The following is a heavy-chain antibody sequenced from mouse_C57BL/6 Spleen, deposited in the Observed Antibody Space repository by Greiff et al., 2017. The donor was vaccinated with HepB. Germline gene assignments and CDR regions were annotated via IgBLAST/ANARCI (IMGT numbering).Heavy chain of an antibody. V-gene: IGHV1-52*01. Sequence: QVQLQQPGAELVRPGSSVKLSCKASGYTFTSYWMHWVKQRPIRGLEWIGNIDPSDSETHYNQKFKDKATLTVDKSSSTAYMQLSSLTSEDSAVYYCARSGDYYAMDYWGQGTSVTVSS. CDR3: ARSGDYYAMDY. CDR1: GYTFTSYW. CDR2: IDPSDSET. J-gene: IGHJ4*01.